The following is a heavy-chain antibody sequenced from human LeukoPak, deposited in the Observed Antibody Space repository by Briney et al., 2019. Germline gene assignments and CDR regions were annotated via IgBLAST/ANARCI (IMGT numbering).Heavy chain of an antibody. D-gene: IGHD5-18*01. CDR2: ISSSGSTI. CDR3: ARITWIQKRYNFDY. J-gene: IGHJ4*02. Sequence: GGSLRLSCAASGFTFSDYYMSWIRQAPGKGLEWVSYISSSGSTIYYADSVKGRFTISRDNAKNSLYLQMNSLRAEDTAVYYCARITWIQKRYNFDYWGQGTLVTVSS. V-gene: IGHV3-11*01. CDR1: GFTFSDYY.